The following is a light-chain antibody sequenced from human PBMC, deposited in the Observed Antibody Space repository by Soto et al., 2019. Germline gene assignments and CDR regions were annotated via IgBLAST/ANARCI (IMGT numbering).Light chain of an antibody. CDR3: QQRSNGPFN. CDR2: DAS. V-gene: IGKV3-11*01. J-gene: IGKJ3*01. CDR1: QSVSSY. Sequence: EIVLTQSPDTLSLSPGEGATLSCRASQSVSSYLAWYQQKPGQPPRLCIYDASNRATGIPARFSGSGSGTDFTLTISSLEPEDFAVYYYQQRSNGPFNFGPGTKVYIK.